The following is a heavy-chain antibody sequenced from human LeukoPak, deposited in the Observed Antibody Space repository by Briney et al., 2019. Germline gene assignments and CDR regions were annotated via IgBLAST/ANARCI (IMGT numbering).Heavy chain of an antibody. J-gene: IGHJ4*02. V-gene: IGHV3-15*01. Sequence: GGSLRLSCASSGLIYSHAWLSGVRQPRGKGLECVGRRKTKSEGGTTDYAAPVKGRFTISRDDSKHTLYLLMNSLKAEDTAVYYCATEYYGSYNYWGEGSLVSVSS. D-gene: IGHD1-26*01. CDR3: ATEYYGSYNY. CDR2: RKTKSEGGTT. CDR1: GLIYSHAW.